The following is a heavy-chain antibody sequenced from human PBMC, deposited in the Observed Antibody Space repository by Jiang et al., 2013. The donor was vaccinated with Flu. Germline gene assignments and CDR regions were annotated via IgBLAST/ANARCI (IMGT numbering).Heavy chain of an antibody. CDR1: GYSFPNYW. V-gene: IGHV5-51*01. Sequence: SGAEVKKPGESLKISCEGSGYSFPNYWIGWVRQMPGKGLEWMGLMNPIDSDTRYSPSFQGQVIISVDKSINTAYLQWSSLKASDSAMYYCARHHPSSRVAYDLWGQGTMVTVSS. CDR3: ARHHPSSRVAYDL. CDR2: MNPIDSDT. J-gene: IGHJ3*01.